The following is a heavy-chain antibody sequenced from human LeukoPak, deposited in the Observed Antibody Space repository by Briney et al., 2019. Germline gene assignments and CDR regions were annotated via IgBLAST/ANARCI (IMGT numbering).Heavy chain of an antibody. V-gene: IGHV1-46*01. CDR3: ARERYCSSTSCSGYYYYYYGMDV. Sequence: ASVKVSCKASGYTFTSYYMHWVRQAPGQGLEWMGLINPSGGSTSYAQKFQGRVTMTRDTSTSTVYMELSSLRSEDTAVYYCARERYCSSTSCSGYYYYYYGMDVWGQGTTVTVSS. D-gene: IGHD2-2*01. CDR2: INPSGGST. CDR1: GYTFTSYY. J-gene: IGHJ6*02.